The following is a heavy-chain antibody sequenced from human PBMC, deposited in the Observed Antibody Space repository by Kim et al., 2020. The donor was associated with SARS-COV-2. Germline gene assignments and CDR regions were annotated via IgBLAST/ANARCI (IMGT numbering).Heavy chain of an antibody. J-gene: IGHJ4*02. V-gene: IGHV4-34*01. CDR1: GGSFSGYY. CDR3: SSVQGRAAPDY. CDR2: INHSGST. Sequence: SETLSLTCAVYGGSFSGYYWSWIRQPPGKGLEWIGEINHSGSTNYNPPPKSRVTISVDTSKNQFPLKLSSVTAADTAVDYCSSVQGRAAPDYWGQGTLVTVSS. D-gene: IGHD3-10*02.